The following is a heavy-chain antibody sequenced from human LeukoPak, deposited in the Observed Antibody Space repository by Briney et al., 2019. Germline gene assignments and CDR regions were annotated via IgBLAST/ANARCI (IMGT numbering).Heavy chain of an antibody. J-gene: IGHJ4*02. CDR1: GYTFTSYY. CDR2: INPSGGST. V-gene: IGHV1-46*01. Sequence: GASVKVSCKASGYTFTSYYMHWVRQAPGQGLEWMGIINPSGGSTSYAQKFQGRVTMTRDTSTSTVYMELSSLRSEDTAVYYCARGGPTYYYNSSGYIFFDSWAKEPLFTVS. D-gene: IGHD3-22*01. CDR3: ARGGPTYYYNSSGYIFFDS.